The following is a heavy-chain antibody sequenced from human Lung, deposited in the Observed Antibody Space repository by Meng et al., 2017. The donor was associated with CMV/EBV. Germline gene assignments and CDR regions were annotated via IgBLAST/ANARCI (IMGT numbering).Heavy chain of an antibody. CDR2: IIPILGIA. CDR1: GGTFSSYA. J-gene: IGHJ6*02. D-gene: IGHD3-3*01. V-gene: IGHV1-69*10. Sequence: SVKVSXKASGGTFSSYAISWVRQAPGQGLEWMGGIIPILGIANYAQKFQGRVTITADKSTSTAYMELSSLRSEDTAVYYCARGSYVLRLLEWNPSRYYYYGMDVWGQGTXVTVSS. CDR3: ARGSYVLRLLEWNPSRYYYYGMDV.